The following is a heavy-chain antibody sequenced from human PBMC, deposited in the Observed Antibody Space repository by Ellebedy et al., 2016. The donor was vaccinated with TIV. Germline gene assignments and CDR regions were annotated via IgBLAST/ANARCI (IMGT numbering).Heavy chain of an antibody. J-gene: IGHJ4*02. Sequence: PGGSLRLSCAASGFTFSSYALHWVRQAPGKGLEWVALISSDGSNKYYADSVKGRFTISRDNSKNTLYMQMNSLRAKEPAVYYYARPFLMVYAPFDCWGQGTLVTVSS. CDR1: GFTFSSYA. CDR2: ISSDGSNK. D-gene: IGHD2-8*01. CDR3: ARPFLMVYAPFDC. V-gene: IGHV3-30-3*01.